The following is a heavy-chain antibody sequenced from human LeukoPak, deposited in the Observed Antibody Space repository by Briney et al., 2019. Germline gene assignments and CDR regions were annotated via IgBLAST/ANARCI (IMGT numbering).Heavy chain of an antibody. J-gene: IGHJ4*02. CDR2: IYYSGST. CDR3: ARIDPRRYDSSDYHHVFDY. CDR1: GGSISSYY. D-gene: IGHD3-22*01. Sequence: KPSETLSLTCTVSGGSISSYYWSWIRQPPGKGLEWIGYIYYSGSTNYNPSLKSRVTISVDTSKNQFSLKLSSVTAADTAVYYCARIDPRRYDSSDYHHVFDYWGQGTLVTVSS. V-gene: IGHV4-59*01.